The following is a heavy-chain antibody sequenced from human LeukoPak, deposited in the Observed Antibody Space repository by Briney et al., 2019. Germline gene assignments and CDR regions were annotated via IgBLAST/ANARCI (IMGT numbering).Heavy chain of an antibody. D-gene: IGHD6-19*01. V-gene: IGHV1-69*05. J-gene: IGHJ4*02. Sequence: SVKVSCKASGGTFSSYAISWLRQAPGQGLEWMGRIIPIFGTANYAQKFQGRVTITTDESTSTAYMELSSLRSEDTAVYYCARDSPHSSVWSTGVYWGQGTLVTVSS. CDR3: ARDSPHSSVWSTGVY. CDR2: IIPIFGTA. CDR1: GGTFSSYA.